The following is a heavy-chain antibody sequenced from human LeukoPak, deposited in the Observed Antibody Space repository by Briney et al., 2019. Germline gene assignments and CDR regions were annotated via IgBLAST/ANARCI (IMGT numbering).Heavy chain of an antibody. J-gene: IGHJ5*02. V-gene: IGHV3-23*01. D-gene: IGHD6-6*01. CDR3: AKGPYSDSSEWFHP. Sequence: GGSLRLSCAVSGFTFSSYAVGWVRQAPGKGLQWVSSISGSGGRTYYAASVKGRFTISRDNSKNTLYLQMNSLTTEDTAVYYCAKGPYSDSSEWFHPWGQGTLVTVSP. CDR2: ISGSGGRT. CDR1: GFTFSSYA.